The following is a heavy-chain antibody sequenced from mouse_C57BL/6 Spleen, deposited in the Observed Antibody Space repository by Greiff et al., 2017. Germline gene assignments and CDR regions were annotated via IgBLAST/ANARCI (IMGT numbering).Heavy chain of an antibody. CDR3: ARSSGYRGAMDY. V-gene: IGHV5-17*01. CDR2: LSSGSSTI. Sequence: EVQRVESGGGLVKPGGSLKLSCAASGFTFSDYGMHWVRQAPEKGLEWVAYLSSGSSTIYYADTVKGRFTISRDNAKNTLFLQITSLRSEDTAMYYCARSSGYRGAMDYWGQGTSVTVSS. CDR1: GFTFSDYG. D-gene: IGHD3-2*02. J-gene: IGHJ4*01.